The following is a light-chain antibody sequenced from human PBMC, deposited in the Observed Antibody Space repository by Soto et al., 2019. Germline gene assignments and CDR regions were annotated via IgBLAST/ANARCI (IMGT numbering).Light chain of an antibody. CDR1: SSDVGGYKY. Sequence: QSALTQPRSVSGSPGQSVTISCTGTSSDVGGYKYVSWYQQHPGKAPKLMVYDVNKRPSGVPDRFSGSKSGNTASLTISGLQAEDEADYYCYSYAGSYTNVFGSGTKAPS. J-gene: IGLJ1*01. CDR3: YSYAGSYTNV. CDR2: DVN. V-gene: IGLV2-11*01.